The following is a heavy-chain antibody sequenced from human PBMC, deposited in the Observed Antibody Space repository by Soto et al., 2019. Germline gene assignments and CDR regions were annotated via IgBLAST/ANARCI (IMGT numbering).Heavy chain of an antibody. V-gene: IGHV4-30-4*02. D-gene: IGHD2-21*01. J-gene: IGHJ6*02. Sequence: TSETLALTFNVSGDSIGSGNKYGSCIRQAPGKGPEWIVYIFSSGTAYYNPSLKSRLTMSLDTSQNHFSLKLNYVTAADTAVYFCPTVPSQFDLYYAMDVWGQGTTVTVSS. CDR1: GDSIGSGNKY. CDR3: PTVPSQFDLYYAMDV. CDR2: IFSSGTA.